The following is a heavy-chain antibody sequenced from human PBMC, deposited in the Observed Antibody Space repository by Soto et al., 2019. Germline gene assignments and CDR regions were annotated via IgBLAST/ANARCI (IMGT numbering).Heavy chain of an antibody. CDR3: ARARCSRAGCYSNVDN. D-gene: IGHD2-15*01. CDR2: INHSGST. CDR1: GGSFSGYY. Sequence: QVQLQQWGAGLLKPSETLSLTCAVYGGSFSGYYWSWIRQSPGKGLEWIGEINHSGSTNYNPSLKRRVTLPVDMSKNQFSLKLSSVTAADTAVYYCARARCSRAGCYSNVDNWGQGTLVPVSS. V-gene: IGHV4-34*01. J-gene: IGHJ4*02.